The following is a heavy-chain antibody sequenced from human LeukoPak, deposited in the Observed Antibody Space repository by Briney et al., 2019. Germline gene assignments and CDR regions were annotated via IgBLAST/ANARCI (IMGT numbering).Heavy chain of an antibody. J-gene: IGHJ4*02. CDR3: ARAGGARKWEFFMAFDY. V-gene: IGHV3-74*01. CDR2: INTDGSST. D-gene: IGHD1-26*01. CDR1: RLSFSSYW. Sequence: PGGSLRLSCEASRLSFSSYWMHWVRQAPGKGLVWVSRINTDGSSTSYAESVKGRFTIFRDNAKNTLYLRMNSLRAEDTAVYYCARAGGARKWEFFMAFDYWGQGTLVTVSS.